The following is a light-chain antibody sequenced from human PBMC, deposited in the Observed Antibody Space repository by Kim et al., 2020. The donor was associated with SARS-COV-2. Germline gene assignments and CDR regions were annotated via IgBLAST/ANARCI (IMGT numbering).Light chain of an antibody. CDR3: AAWDDSLSGRV. CDR2: RNN. Sequence: GQRVTISWSGSSSNIGSDYVYWYQQLPGTAPKLLIYRNNQRPSGVPDRFSGSKSGTSASLAISGLRSDDEADYYCAAWDDSLSGRVFGGGTQLTVL. V-gene: IGLV1-47*01. CDR1: SSNIGSDY. J-gene: IGLJ3*02.